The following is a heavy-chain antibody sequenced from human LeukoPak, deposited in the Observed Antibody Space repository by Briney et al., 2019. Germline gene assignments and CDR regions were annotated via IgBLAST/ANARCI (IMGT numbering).Heavy chain of an antibody. Sequence: PGGSLRLSCAASGFTFSNYMMHWVRQAPGKGLDWVAVILEDGRYQYYADSVKGRFTISRDNSKNTLYLQMNSLRAEDTAVYYCAKYHRPGEEPPTYFDYWGQGTLVTVSS. D-gene: IGHD3-10*01. CDR2: ILEDGRYQ. V-gene: IGHV3-30*18. CDR1: GFTFSNYM. J-gene: IGHJ4*02. CDR3: AKYHRPGEEPPTYFDY.